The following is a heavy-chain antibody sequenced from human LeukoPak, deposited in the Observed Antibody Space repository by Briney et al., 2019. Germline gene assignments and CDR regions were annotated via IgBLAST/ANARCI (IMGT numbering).Heavy chain of an antibody. J-gene: IGHJ3*02. Sequence: SQTLSLTCTVSGGSISSGSYYWSWIRQPAGKGLEWIGRIYTSGSTNYNPSLKSRVTISVDTSKNQFSLKLSSVTAADTAVYYCARFYDLDAFDNWGQGTMVTVSS. V-gene: IGHV4-61*02. CDR2: IYTSGST. D-gene: IGHD3-3*01. CDR3: ARFYDLDAFDN. CDR1: GGSISSGSYY.